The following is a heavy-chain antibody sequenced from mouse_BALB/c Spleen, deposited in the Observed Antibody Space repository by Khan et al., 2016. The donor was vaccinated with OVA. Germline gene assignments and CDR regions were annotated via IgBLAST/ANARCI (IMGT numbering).Heavy chain of an antibody. D-gene: IGHD4-1*01. CDR3: ANHLTGSFAY. Sequence: VQLVESGGDLVKPGGSLKLSCAASGFTFSSYSMSWVRQTPDKRLEWVASINSDGAYTYYPDSVKGRFTISRDNAKNTLYLQMSDLKSEDTAMYYCANHLTGSFAYWGQGTLVTVSA. V-gene: IGHV5-6*01. CDR1: GFTFSSYS. J-gene: IGHJ3*01. CDR2: INSDGAYT.